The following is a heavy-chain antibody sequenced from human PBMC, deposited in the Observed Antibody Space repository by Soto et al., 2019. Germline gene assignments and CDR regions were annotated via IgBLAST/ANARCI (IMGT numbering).Heavy chain of an antibody. CDR1: GGSISSYY. CDR2: IYYSGST. V-gene: IGHV4-59*01. J-gene: IGHJ4*02. D-gene: IGHD2-2*02. Sequence: SETLSLTCTVSGGSISSYYWSWIRQPPGKGLEWIGYIYYSGSTNYNPSLKSRVTISVDTSKNQFSLKLSSVTAADTAVYYCARAGWLYKFDFDYWGQGTLVTVSS. CDR3: ARAGWLYKFDFDY.